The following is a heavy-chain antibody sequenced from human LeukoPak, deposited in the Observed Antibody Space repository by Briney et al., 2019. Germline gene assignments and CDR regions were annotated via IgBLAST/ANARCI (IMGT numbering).Heavy chain of an antibody. V-gene: IGHV1-2*02. Sequence: ASVKVSCKASGYSFTDKYMHWVRQAPGQGLEWMGWINPNSGGTNYAQKFQGRVTMTRDTSISTAYMELSRLRSDDTAVYYCARVRRTYYDSSGYYPAGGYYYYMDVWGKGTTVTISS. CDR1: GYSFTDKY. CDR2: INPNSGGT. CDR3: ARVRRTYYDSSGYYPAGGYYYYMDV. J-gene: IGHJ6*03. D-gene: IGHD3-22*01.